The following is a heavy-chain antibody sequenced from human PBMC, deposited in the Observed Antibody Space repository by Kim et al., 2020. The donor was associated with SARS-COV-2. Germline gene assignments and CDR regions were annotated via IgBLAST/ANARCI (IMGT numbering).Heavy chain of an antibody. Sequence: IYLYYPVSVKVRFTISRDNANNSLYLQMNSLRAEDTAVYYCARVGDSWGYWGQGTLVTVSS. D-gene: IGHD4-17*01. CDR3: ARVGDSWGY. V-gene: IGHV3-21*01. J-gene: IGHJ4*02. CDR2: IYL.